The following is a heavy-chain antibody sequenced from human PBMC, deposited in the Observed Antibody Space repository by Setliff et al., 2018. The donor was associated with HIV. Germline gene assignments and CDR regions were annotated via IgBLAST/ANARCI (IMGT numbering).Heavy chain of an antibody. CDR2: LYYSGSI. CDR1: AASVGTGAYY. Sequence: ASETLSLTCNVSAASVGTGAYYWSWIRQSPGKGLEWLGYLYYSGSIDYNPSLKTRVSNSIDMSKNQFDLKMSSVAAADTAVYFCARGLRTSLVFFDSWGQGILVTVSS. CDR3: ARGLRTSLVFFDS. J-gene: IGHJ4*02. V-gene: IGHV4-61*08. D-gene: IGHD2-8*01.